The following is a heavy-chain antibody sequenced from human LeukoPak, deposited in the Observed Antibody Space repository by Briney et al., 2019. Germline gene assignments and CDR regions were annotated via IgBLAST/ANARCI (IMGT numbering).Heavy chain of an antibody. Sequence: SETLSLTCTVSGASIGSYYWSWIRQPPGKGLEWIGYISQNGYTKYTPSLKSRVTISRDTSENQFSLILSSVTAADTAVYYCTRHDVVAVIGHGMAVWGQGTTVTVSS. CDR2: ISQNGYT. CDR3: TRHDVVAVIGHGMAV. V-gene: IGHV4-59*08. CDR1: GASIGSYY. J-gene: IGHJ6*02. D-gene: IGHD2-15*01.